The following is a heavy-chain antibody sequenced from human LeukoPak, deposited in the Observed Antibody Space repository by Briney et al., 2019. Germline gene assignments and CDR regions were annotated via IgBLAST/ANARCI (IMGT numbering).Heavy chain of an antibody. D-gene: IGHD2-2*01. V-gene: IGHV4-59*11. CDR1: GGSISSHY. J-gene: IGHJ6*03. Sequence: SETLSLTCTVSGGSISSHYWSWIRQPPGKGLEWIGYIYYSGSTNYNPSLKSRVTISVDTSKNQFSLKLSSVTAADTAVYYCAGTNCSSTSCYYYYYMDVWGQGTLVTVSS. CDR2: IYYSGST. CDR3: AGTNCSSTSCYYYYYMDV.